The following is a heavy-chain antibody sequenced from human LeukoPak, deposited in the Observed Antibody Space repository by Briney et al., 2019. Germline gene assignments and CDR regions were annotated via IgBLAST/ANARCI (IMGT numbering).Heavy chain of an antibody. CDR3: AKDYPSAVGASPFEY. CDR2: ISNSGNTI. Sequence: GGSLRLSCAASGFTFSSYEMNWVRQAPGKGLEWVSYISNSGNTIYYADSVKGRFTISRDNSKNTLYLQMNSLRPEDTALYYCAKDYPSAVGASPFEYWGQGTLVTVS. CDR1: GFTFSSYE. D-gene: IGHD1-26*01. V-gene: IGHV3-48*03. J-gene: IGHJ4*02.